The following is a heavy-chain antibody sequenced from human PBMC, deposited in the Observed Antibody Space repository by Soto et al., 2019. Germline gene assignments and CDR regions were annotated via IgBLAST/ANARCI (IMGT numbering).Heavy chain of an antibody. Sequence: GGSLRLSCAASGFTFSSYAMHWVRQAPGKGLEWVAVISYDGSNKYYADSVKGRFTISRDNSKNTLYLQMNSLRAEDTAVYYCARERLAHNWFDPWGQGTLVTVSS. D-gene: IGHD3-9*01. CDR1: GFTFSSYA. V-gene: IGHV3-30-3*01. CDR3: ARERLAHNWFDP. CDR2: ISYDGSNK. J-gene: IGHJ5*02.